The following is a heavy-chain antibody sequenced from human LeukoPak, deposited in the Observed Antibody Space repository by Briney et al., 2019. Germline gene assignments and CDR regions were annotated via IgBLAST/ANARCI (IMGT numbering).Heavy chain of an antibody. J-gene: IGHJ5*02. V-gene: IGHV4-31*03. D-gene: IGHD2-2*01. CDR1: GGSISSGGYY. CDR2: IYYSGST. CDR3: ARDPLGYCSSASCWDWFDP. Sequence: PSQTLSLTCTVSGGSISSGGYYWSWIRQHPGKGLEWIGYIYYSGSTYYNPSLKSRVTISVDTSKNQFSLKLSSVTAADTAVYYCARDPLGYCSSASCWDWFDPWGQGTLVTVSS.